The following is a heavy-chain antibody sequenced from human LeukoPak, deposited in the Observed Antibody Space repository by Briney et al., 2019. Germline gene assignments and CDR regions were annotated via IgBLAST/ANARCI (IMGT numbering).Heavy chain of an antibody. D-gene: IGHD6-13*01. Sequence: ASVKVSCKASGYTFTSYYMHWVRQAPGQGLEWMGMFNPSGGSTNYAQKFRGRVTMTRDMSTSTVYMELNSLRAEDTAVYYCAREGSSSWSKWFDPWGQGTLVTVSS. CDR3: AREGSSSWSKWFDP. CDR1: GYTFTSYY. CDR2: FNPSGGST. J-gene: IGHJ5*02. V-gene: IGHV1-46*01.